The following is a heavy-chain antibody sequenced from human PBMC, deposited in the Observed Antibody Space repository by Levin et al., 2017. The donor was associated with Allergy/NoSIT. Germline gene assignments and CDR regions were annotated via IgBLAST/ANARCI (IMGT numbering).Heavy chain of an antibody. CDR2: LYYSGST. CDR1: GDSISSYH. V-gene: IGHV4-59*01. D-gene: IGHD6-19*01. J-gene: IGHJ5*01. Sequence: SETLSLTCTVSGDSISSYHWNWLRQPPGKELEWIGCLYYSGSTKYNPSLKSRVTISVDATTNQFSLQLSSVTAADTAVYYCARDQGSSGWYGWIDSWCQGTLVTVSS. CDR3: ARDQGSSGWYGWIDS.